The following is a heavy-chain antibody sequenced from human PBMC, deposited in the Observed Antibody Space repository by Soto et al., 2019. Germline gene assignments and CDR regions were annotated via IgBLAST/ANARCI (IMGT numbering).Heavy chain of an antibody. D-gene: IGHD3-10*01. Sequence: PGESLRISCKGSGYSFNSYWIGWVRQMPGKGLEWMGIIYPGDSHTRYSPSFQGQVTISADKSINTAYLQWSSLKASDTAMYYCARRHYDSGSYRYDAFDIRGQGTMVTGSS. CDR1: GYSFNSYW. CDR2: IYPGDSHT. J-gene: IGHJ3*02. V-gene: IGHV5-51*01. CDR3: ARRHYDSGSYRYDAFDI.